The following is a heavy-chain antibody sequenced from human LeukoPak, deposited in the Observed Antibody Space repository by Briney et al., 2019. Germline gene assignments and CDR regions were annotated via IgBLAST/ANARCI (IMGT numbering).Heavy chain of an antibody. CDR3: ARDPKTGTTGFDP. D-gene: IGHD1-1*01. CDR1: GGSISSSSYY. CDR2: IYYSGST. J-gene: IGHJ5*02. V-gene: IGHV4-39*07. Sequence: SETLSLTCTVSGGSISSSSYYWGWIRQPPGKGLEWIGSIYYSGSTYYNPSLKSRVTMSVDTSKNQFSLKLSSVTAADTAVYYCARDPKTGTTGFDPWGQGTLVTVSS.